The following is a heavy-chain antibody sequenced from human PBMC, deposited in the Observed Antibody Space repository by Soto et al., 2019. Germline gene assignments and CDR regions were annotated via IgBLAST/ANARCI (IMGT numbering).Heavy chain of an antibody. CDR1: GFTFSTYG. J-gene: IGHJ3*01. CDR2: IWYGGTNK. Sequence: QVQLVESGGGVVQPGRSLRLSCAASGFTFSTYGMHWVRKAPGKGLEWVAVIWYGGTNKYYADSVKGRFTISRDECKNTLYLQMNSLRAEDTAIFYCARTSSEAFDVWGQGTMVPVSS. CDR3: ARTSSEAFDV. V-gene: IGHV3-33*01.